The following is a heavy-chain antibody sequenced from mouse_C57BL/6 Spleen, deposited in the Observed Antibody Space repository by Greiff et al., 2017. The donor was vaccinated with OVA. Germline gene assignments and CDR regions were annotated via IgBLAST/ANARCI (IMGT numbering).Heavy chain of an antibody. D-gene: IGHD3-2*02. Sequence: QVQLQQPGAELVRPGSSVKLSCKASGYTFTSYWMHWVKQRPIQGLEWIGNIDPSDSETHYNQKFKDKATLTVDKSSSTAYMQLSSLTSEDSAVYYCARWRDSAGYHDYWGQGTTLTVSS. J-gene: IGHJ2*01. CDR1: GYTFTSYW. CDR2: IDPSDSET. CDR3: ARWRDSAGYHDY. V-gene: IGHV1-52*01.